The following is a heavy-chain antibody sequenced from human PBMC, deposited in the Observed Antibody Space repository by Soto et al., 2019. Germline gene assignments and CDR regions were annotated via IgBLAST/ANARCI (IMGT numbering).Heavy chain of an antibody. D-gene: IGHD6-13*01. J-gene: IGHJ4*02. V-gene: IGHV1-2*02. CDR3: ARRXAAGTFFDF. Sequence: ASVKVSCKASGDTFTGYYMHWVRQAPGQGLEWMGRIDPPSGDTDYAQKLQGRVTMTRDTSIDTAYMELSRLKFDDTAVYYCARRXAAGTFFDFLGQGTLVTVSS. CDR2: IDPPSGDT. CDR1: GDTFTGYY.